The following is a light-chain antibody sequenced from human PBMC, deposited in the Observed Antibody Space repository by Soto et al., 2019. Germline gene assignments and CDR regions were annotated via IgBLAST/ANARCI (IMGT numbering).Light chain of an antibody. CDR1: QSFSGW. J-gene: IGKJ1*01. V-gene: IGKV1-5*01. CDR3: QHYDSFLWT. CDR2: DAP. Sequence: DIQMTQSPSTLSASVVYRVAIACRASQSFSGWLAWYQQKPGKAPKLLIYDAPSLESGVPSRFSGNGSGTEFTLTISSLQPDDFATYYCQHYDSFLWTFGQGTKVDIK.